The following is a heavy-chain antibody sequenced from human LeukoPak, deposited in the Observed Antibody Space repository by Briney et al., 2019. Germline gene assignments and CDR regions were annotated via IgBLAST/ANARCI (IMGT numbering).Heavy chain of an antibody. CDR2: IIPIFGTA. J-gene: IGHJ6*03. CDR1: GGTFSSYA. V-gene: IGHV1-69*05. D-gene: IGHD6-19*01. CDR3: ARDYRSGYGLHYYYYMDV. Sequence: SVKVSCKASGGTFSSYAISWVRQAPGQGLEWMGGIIPIFGTANYAQKFQGRVTITTDESTSTAYMELSSLRSEDTAVYYCARDYRSGYGLHYYYYMDVWGKGTTVTVSS.